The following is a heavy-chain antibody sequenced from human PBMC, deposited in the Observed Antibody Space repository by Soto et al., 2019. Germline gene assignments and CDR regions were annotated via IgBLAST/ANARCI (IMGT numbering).Heavy chain of an antibody. CDR3: ARSRSQTYNRFDP. CDR1: GDSVSSNSAA. V-gene: IGHV6-1*01. Sequence: SPTRSLPCAISGDSVSSNSAAWNWIRQSPSRGLEWLGRTYYRSKWYNDYAHSVKSRITINPDTSKNRFSLQLNSVTPEDTAVYYCARSRSQTYNRFDPWGQGTLVTVSS. CDR2: TYYRSKWYN. J-gene: IGHJ5*02.